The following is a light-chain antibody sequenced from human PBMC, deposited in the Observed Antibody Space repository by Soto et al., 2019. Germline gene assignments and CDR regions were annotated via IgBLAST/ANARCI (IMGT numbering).Light chain of an antibody. CDR2: DAS. CDR3: QQYNSYSSWT. V-gene: IGKV1-5*01. J-gene: IGKJ1*01. CDR1: QSLNSL. Sequence: DIQLTRSPSALTACVGGRVRLSCPASQSLNSLLAWYQQKPGRAPKLLIYDASTLESGVPSRFSGSGSGTEFTLTISSLQTDDFATYYCQQYNSYSSWTFGQGTKVDIK.